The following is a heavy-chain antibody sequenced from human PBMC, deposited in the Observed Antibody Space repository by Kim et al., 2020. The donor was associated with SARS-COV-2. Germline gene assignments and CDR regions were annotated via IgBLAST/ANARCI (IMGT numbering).Heavy chain of an antibody. J-gene: IGHJ6*02. V-gene: IGHV4-59*08. Sequence: TNCNPSLKGLVTISVATSKNQFSLKLSSVAAADTAVYYFARPRITGGMDVWGQGTTVTVSS. CDR3: ARPRITGGMDV. CDR2: T. D-gene: IGHD3-16*01.